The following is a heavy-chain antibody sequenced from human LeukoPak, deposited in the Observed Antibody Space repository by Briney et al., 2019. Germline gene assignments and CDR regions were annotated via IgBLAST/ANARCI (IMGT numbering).Heavy chain of an antibody. D-gene: IGHD3-22*01. J-gene: IGHJ2*01. CDR2: IPNDGSRE. V-gene: IGHV3-30*02. CDR3: ARDGQTTMIAWHLEL. CDR1: GFRFSDYG. Sequence: HPGGSLRLSCAASGFRFSDYGMPWVRQAPGKGLEWLAFIPNDGSREHYADSVKGRCTISRDNSKNTLYLQLSSLRPEDTAVHYCARDGQTTMIAWHLELWGRGTLVTVSS.